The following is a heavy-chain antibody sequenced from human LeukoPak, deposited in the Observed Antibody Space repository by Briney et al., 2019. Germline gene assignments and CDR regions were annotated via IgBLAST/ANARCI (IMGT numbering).Heavy chain of an antibody. CDR1: GFTVSSNY. D-gene: IGHD5-18*01. Sequence: GGSLRLSCAASGFTVSSNYMSWVRQAPGKGLEWVSVIYSGGSPYYADSVKGRFTISRDNSKNTLYLQMNSLRAEDTAVYYCARGKRGYSYGDYYYYMDVWGNGTTVTVSS. V-gene: IGHV3-53*01. CDR3: ARGKRGYSYGDYYYYMDV. CDR2: IYSGGSP. J-gene: IGHJ6*03.